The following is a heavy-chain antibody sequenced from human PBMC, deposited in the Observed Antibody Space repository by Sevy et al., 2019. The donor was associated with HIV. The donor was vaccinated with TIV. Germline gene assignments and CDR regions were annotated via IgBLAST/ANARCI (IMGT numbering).Heavy chain of an antibody. CDR1: GFTFSSYW. Sequence: GGSLRLSCAASGFTFSSYWMHWVRQAPGKGLVWVSRINSDGSSTSYADSVKGRFTISRDNAKNTLYLQMNSLRAEDTAVYYCARDSEAYYYGSGNYGMDVWGQGTTVTVSS. J-gene: IGHJ6*02. D-gene: IGHD3-10*01. V-gene: IGHV3-74*01. CDR2: INSDGSST. CDR3: ARDSEAYYYGSGNYGMDV.